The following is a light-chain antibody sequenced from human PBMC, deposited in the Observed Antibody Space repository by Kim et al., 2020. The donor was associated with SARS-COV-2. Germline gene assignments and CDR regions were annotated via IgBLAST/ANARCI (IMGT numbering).Light chain of an antibody. CDR2: LGS. V-gene: IGKV2-28*01. CDR3: MQALQTPLT. CDR1: QSLLHSNGYNY. Sequence: PASISCRSSQSLLHSNGYNYLDWYLQKPGQSPQLLIYLGSNRASGVPDRFSGSGSGTDFTLKISRAEAEDVGVYYCMQALQTPLTFGGGTKVDIK. J-gene: IGKJ4*01.